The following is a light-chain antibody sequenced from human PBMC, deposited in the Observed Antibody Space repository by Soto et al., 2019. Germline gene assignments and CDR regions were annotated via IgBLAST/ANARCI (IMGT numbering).Light chain of an antibody. CDR1: QSVSSSY. V-gene: IGKV3-20*01. CDR2: DAS. Sequence: EIVLTQSPGTLSLSPGERATLSCRASQSVSSSYLAWYQQKPGQAPRLLIYDASDRATGIPARFSGSGSGTDFTLTISSLEPEDFAVYYCQQYRSWPRTFGQGTKVDIK. J-gene: IGKJ1*01. CDR3: QQYRSWPRT.